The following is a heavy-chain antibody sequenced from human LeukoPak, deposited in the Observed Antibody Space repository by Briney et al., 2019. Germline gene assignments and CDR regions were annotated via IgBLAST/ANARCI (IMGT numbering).Heavy chain of an antibody. CDR2: IYYSGST. CDR1: GGSISSSSYY. D-gene: IGHD3-3*01. J-gene: IGHJ5*02. CDR3: ARGLEWVSNWFDH. Sequence: SETLSLTCTVSGGSISSSSYYWGWVRQPPGKGLEWIGSIYYSGSTYYNPSLKSRVTISVDTSKNQFSLKLSSVTAADTAVYYCARGLEWVSNWFDHWGQGTLVTVSS. V-gene: IGHV4-39*07.